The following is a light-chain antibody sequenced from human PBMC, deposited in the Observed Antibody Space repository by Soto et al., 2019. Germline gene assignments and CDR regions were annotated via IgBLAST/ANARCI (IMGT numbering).Light chain of an antibody. CDR2: GAS. CDR3: QHFGGTTFT. J-gene: IGKJ5*01. V-gene: IGKV3-20*01. Sequence: PGAVATLSCRASQSVSSSYIAWYQQRPGQTPSLLIYGASTRATGIPDRFSGSGSGTHFTLTISRLEPGDFAVYYCQHFGGTTFTFGQGTRLETK. CDR1: QSVSSSY.